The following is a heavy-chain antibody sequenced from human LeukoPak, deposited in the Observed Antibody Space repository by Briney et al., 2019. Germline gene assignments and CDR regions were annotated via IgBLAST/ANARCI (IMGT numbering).Heavy chain of an antibody. CDR2: IYTSGST. J-gene: IGHJ4*02. Sequence: SETLSLTCTVSGGSINSYYWSWIRQPAGKGLEWIGRIYTSGSTNYNPSLKSRVTMSVDTSKNQFSLKLTSVTAADTAVYYCARDRGTTGATWYYWGQGTLVTVSS. D-gene: IGHD1-26*01. CDR3: ARDRGTTGATWYY. V-gene: IGHV4-4*07. CDR1: GGSINSYY.